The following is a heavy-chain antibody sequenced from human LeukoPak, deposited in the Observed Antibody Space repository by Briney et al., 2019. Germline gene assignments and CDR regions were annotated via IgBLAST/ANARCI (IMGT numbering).Heavy chain of an antibody. CDR1: GFTFSSFD. Sequence: GGSLRLSCAASGFTFSSFDMHWVRQPTGQGLEWVSTIGTASDTYYPGSVGGRFTLSRDNAKNSLYLQMNSLTAGDTAMYYCARGPPRGKYYYMDVWGKGTTVTVSS. J-gene: IGHJ6*03. D-gene: IGHD1-1*01. V-gene: IGHV3-13*01. CDR3: ARGPPRGKYYYMDV. CDR2: IGTASDT.